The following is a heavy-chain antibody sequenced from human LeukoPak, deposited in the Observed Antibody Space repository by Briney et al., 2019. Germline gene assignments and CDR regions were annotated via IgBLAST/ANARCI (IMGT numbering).Heavy chain of an antibody. CDR1: GFTFSGSA. CDR2: IRSKANSYAT. V-gene: IGHV3-73*01. D-gene: IGHD3-9*01. Sequence: GGSLRLSCAASGFTFSGSAMHWVRQASGKGLEWVGRIRSKANSYATAYAASVKGRFTISRDDPKNTAYLQMNSLKTEDTAVYYCTREWGDILTGYAQGSDWGQGTLVTVSS. CDR3: TREWGDILTGYAQGSD. J-gene: IGHJ4*02.